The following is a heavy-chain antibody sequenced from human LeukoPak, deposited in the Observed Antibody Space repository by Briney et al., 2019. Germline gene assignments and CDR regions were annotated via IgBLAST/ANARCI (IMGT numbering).Heavy chain of an antibody. CDR1: GFTVSSNY. CDR3: ARGGPQDAFDI. V-gene: IGHV3-11*04. CDR2: ISSSGSTI. J-gene: IGHJ3*02. Sequence: GGSLRLSCAASGFTVSSNYMSWVRQAPGKGLEWVSYISSSGSTIYYADSVKGRFTISRDNAKNTLNLQMNSLRAEDTAVYYCARGGPQDAFDIWGQGTMVTVSS.